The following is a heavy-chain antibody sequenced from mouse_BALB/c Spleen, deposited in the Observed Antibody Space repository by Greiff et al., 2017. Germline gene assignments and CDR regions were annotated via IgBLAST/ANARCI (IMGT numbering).Heavy chain of an antibody. CDR2: ISYDGSN. Sequence: ESGPGLVKPSQSLSLTCSVTGYSITSGYYWNWIRQFPGNKLEWMGYISYDGSNNYNPSLKNRISITRDTSKNQFFLKLNSVTTEDTATYYCATYYRYYWYFDVWGAGTTVTVSS. CDR1: GYSITSGYY. CDR3: ATYYRYYWYFDV. V-gene: IGHV3-6*02. D-gene: IGHD2-14*01. J-gene: IGHJ1*01.